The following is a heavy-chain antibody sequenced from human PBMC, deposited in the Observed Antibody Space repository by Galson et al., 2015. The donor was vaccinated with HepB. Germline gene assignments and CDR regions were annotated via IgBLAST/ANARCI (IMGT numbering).Heavy chain of an antibody. J-gene: IGHJ4*02. CDR3: TRFRELRAFDY. Sequence: SLRLSCAASGFTFGDYAMSWVRQAPGKGLGWVGFIRSKAYGGTTEYAASVKGRFTISRDDSKSIAYLQMNSLKTEDTAVYYCTRFRELRAFDYWGQGTLVTVSS. V-gene: IGHV3-49*04. CDR2: IRSKAYGGTT. D-gene: IGHD1-26*01. CDR1: GFTFGDYA.